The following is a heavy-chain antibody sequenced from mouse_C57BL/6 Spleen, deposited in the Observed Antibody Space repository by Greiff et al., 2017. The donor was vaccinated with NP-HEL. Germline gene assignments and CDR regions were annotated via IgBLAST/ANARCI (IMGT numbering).Heavy chain of an antibody. CDR2: ISSGSSTI. Sequence: VQLQQSGGGLVKPGGSLKLSCAASGFTFSDYGMHWVRQAPEKGLEWVAYISSGSSTIYYADTVKGRFTISRDNAKNTLFLQMTSLRSEDTAMYYCARVPYGNYPREKRMDYWGQGTSVTVSS. CDR3: ARVPYGNYPREKRMDY. CDR1: GFTFSDYG. J-gene: IGHJ4*01. V-gene: IGHV5-17*01. D-gene: IGHD2-1*01.